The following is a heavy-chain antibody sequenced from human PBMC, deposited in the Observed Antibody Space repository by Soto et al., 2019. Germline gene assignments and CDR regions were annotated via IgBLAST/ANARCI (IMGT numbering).Heavy chain of an antibody. CDR3: ARHTAYQLLPYYYYYGMDV. CDR1: GYSFTSYW. V-gene: IGHV5-10-1*01. CDR2: IDPSDSYT. Sequence: GESLKISCKGSGYSFTSYWISWVRQMPGKGLEWMGRIDPSDSYTNYSPSFQGHVTISADKSISTAYLQWSSLKASDTAMYYCARHTAYQLLPYYYYYGMDVWGQGTTVTVSS. J-gene: IGHJ6*02. D-gene: IGHD2-2*01.